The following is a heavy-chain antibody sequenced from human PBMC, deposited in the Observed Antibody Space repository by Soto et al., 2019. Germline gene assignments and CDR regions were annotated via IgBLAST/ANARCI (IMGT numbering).Heavy chain of an antibody. CDR1: GGSISSGDYY. CDR2: IYYSGST. CDR3: ARASPKWAYGDYDY. J-gene: IGHJ4*02. Sequence: QVQLQESGPGLVKPSQTLSLTCTVSGGSISSGDYYWSWIRQPPGKGLEWIGYIYYSGSTYYNPSLKSRVTLSEDTSKNQFSLKLSSVTAADTAVYYCARASPKWAYGDYDYWGQGTLVTVSS. V-gene: IGHV4-30-4*01. D-gene: IGHD4-17*01.